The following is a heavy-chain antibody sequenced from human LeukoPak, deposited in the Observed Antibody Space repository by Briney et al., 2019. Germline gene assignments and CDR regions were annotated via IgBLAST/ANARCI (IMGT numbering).Heavy chain of an antibody. CDR3: AKTLTDSRGYYCQSDY. CDR1: GFTFSSYS. V-gene: IGHV3-23*01. D-gene: IGHD3-22*01. CDR2: ISGSGGST. J-gene: IGHJ4*02. Sequence: PGGSLRLSCAASGFTFSSYSMSWVRQAPGKGLEWVSAISGSGGSTYYADSVKGRFTISRDNSKNTLYLQMNSLRAEDTAVYYCAKTLTDSRGYYCQSDYWGQGTLVTVSS.